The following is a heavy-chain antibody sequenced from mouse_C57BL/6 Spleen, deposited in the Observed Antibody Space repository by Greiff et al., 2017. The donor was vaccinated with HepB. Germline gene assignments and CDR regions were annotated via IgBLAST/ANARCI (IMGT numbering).Heavy chain of an antibody. CDR2: IDPSDSYT. J-gene: IGHJ1*03. V-gene: IGHV1-59*01. Sequence: QVQLQQSGAELVRPGTSVKLSCKASGYTFTSYWMHWVKQRPGQGLEWIGVIDPSDSYTNYNQKFKGKATLTVDTSSSTAYMQLSSLTSEDSAVYYCASYGNYVRYFDVWGTGTTVTVSS. D-gene: IGHD2-1*01. CDR1: GYTFTSYW. CDR3: ASYGNYVRYFDV.